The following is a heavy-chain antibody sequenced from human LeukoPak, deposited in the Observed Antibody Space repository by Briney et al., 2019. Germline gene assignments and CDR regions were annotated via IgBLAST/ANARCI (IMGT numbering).Heavy chain of an antibody. Sequence: ASVKVSCKASGYTFTSYGISWVRQAPGQGLEWMGWISAYNGNTNYAQKLQGRVTMTTDTSTSTAYMELRSLRSDDTAVYYCASDPGNYYDSSGYIDYWGQGTLVTVSS. J-gene: IGHJ4*02. V-gene: IGHV1-18*01. CDR2: ISAYNGNT. CDR3: ASDPGNYYDSSGYIDY. D-gene: IGHD3-22*01. CDR1: GYTFTSYG.